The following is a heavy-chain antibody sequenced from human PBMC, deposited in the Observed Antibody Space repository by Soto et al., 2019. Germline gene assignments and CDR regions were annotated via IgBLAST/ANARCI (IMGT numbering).Heavy chain of an antibody. CDR1: GFTCSSDG. D-gene: IGHD6-19*01. J-gene: IGHJ4*02. V-gene: IGHV3-30*18. CDR2: ISYDGSNK. CDR3: AKDMGGWYFDY. Sequence: QVQLVESGGGVPQPGRSLRLSCTASGFTCSSDGMHWVRQAPAQGLAWVAVISYDGSNKYYADSVKGRFTISRDNSKSSLYLQMNSLRAEDTAVYYCAKDMGGWYFDYWGQGTLVTVSS.